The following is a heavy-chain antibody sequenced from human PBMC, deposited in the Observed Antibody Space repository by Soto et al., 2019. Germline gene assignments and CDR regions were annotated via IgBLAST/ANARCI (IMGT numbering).Heavy chain of an antibody. D-gene: IGHD6-6*01. CDR3: ARSMYSTSAQLYYGMDV. Sequence: PSETLSLTCAVSGYSIRSGYFWGWIRQPPGKGLEWIDSMYHSGITYYNLCLKSRVTISVDTSKNQLSLKLSSATAADTAVYYCARSMYSTSAQLYYGMDVWGQGTTVTVSS. CDR2: MYHSGIT. J-gene: IGHJ6*02. V-gene: IGHV4-38-2*01. CDR1: GYSIRSGYF.